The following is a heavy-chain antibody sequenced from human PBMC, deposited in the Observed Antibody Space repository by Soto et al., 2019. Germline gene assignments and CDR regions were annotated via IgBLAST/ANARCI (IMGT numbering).Heavy chain of an antibody. J-gene: IGHJ6*02. CDR2: IYYSGST. V-gene: IGHV4-59*08. CDR1: GGSISSYY. Sequence: SETLSLTCTVSGGSISSYYWSWIRQPPGKGLEWIGYIYYSGSTNYNPSLKSRVTISVDTSKNQFSLKLSSVTAADTAVYYCARHVEYGMDVWGQGTTVTVSS. CDR3: ARHVEYGMDV.